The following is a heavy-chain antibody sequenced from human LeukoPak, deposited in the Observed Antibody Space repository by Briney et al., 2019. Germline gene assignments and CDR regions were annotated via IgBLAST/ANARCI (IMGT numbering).Heavy chain of an antibody. V-gene: IGHV3-11*01. CDR2: ISGSGSTI. J-gene: IGHJ6*02. D-gene: IGHD2-15*01. CDR3: ARAPGYCSGGSCYNSYYYYYGMDV. CDR1: GFTFSDYY. Sequence: PGGSLRLSCAASGFTFSDYYMSWIRQAPGKGLEWVSYISGSGSTIYYADSVKGRFTISRDNAKNSLYLQTNSLRAEDTAVYYCARAPGYCSGGSCYNSYYYYYGMDVWGQGTTVTVSS.